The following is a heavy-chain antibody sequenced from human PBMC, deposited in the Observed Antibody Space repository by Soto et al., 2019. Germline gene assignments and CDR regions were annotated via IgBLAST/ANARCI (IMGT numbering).Heavy chain of an antibody. J-gene: IGHJ4*02. CDR2: ISYDGSNK. D-gene: IGHD6-13*01. V-gene: IGHV3-30-3*01. Sequence: GGSLRLSCAASGFTFSSYAMHWVRQAPGKGLEWVAGISYDGSNKYYADSVKGRFTISSDNSKNTLYLQMNSLRAEDTAVYYCARVTAGQHTYYFDYWGQGTLVTVSS. CDR1: GFTFSSYA. CDR3: ARVTAGQHTYYFDY.